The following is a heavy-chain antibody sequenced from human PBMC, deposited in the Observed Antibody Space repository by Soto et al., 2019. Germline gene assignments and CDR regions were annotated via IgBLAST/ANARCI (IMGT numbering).Heavy chain of an antibody. Sequence: EVQLVESGGGLVKPGGSLRLSCAASGFTFSNAWMSWVRQAPGKGLEWVGRIKTKPDGGTTDYAAPVKGRFTISRDDSKNTLYLQMNSLKTEDTAVYYCTTGVTSRGMDVWGQGTTVTVSS. V-gene: IGHV3-15*01. CDR1: GFTFSNAW. D-gene: IGHD2-21*02. J-gene: IGHJ6*02. CDR3: TTGVTSRGMDV. CDR2: IKTKPDGGTT.